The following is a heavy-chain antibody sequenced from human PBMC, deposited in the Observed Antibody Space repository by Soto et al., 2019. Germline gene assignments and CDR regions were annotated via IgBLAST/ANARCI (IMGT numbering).Heavy chain of an antibody. V-gene: IGHV3-64D*06. J-gene: IGHJ4*02. Sequence: PGGSLRLSCSASGFTFSSYAMHWVRQAPGKGLEYVSAISSNGGSTYYADSVKGRFTISRDNSKNTLYLQMSSLRAEDTAVYYCVKGGKWEVSSWYPLRFDYWGQGTLVTVSS. D-gene: IGHD6-13*01. CDR3: VKGGKWEVSSWYPLRFDY. CDR1: GFTFSSYA. CDR2: ISSNGGST.